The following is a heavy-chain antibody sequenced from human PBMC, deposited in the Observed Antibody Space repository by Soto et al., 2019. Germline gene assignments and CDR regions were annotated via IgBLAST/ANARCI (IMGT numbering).Heavy chain of an antibody. CDR2: ISTYKGNT. Sequence: QVQLVQSGPEVKKPGASVKVSCKTSGYTFTSYGISWVRQAPGQGLEWMGWISTYKGNTNYAQKFQGRLTMTTDTSTSTAYMELRSLRSDDTAVYYCATRSPAFDYWGQGTLVTVSS. V-gene: IGHV1-18*01. CDR1: GYTFTSYG. CDR3: ATRSPAFDY. J-gene: IGHJ4*02.